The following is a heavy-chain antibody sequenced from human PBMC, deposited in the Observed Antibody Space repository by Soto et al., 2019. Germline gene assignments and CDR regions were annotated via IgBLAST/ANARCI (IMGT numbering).Heavy chain of an antibody. CDR3: TREGSAPYYYYGMDA. J-gene: IGHJ6*02. CDR1: GYTFTTYG. CDR2: INTHNGNT. Sequence: GASVQVSCKASGYTFTTYGISWVRQAPGQGLEWLGWINTHNGNTNYAQNLQGRVIMTADTSTNTAYMELRSLRSDDTAIYYCTREGSAPYYYYGMDAWGQGTTVTVSS. V-gene: IGHV1-18*01. D-gene: IGHD3-10*01.